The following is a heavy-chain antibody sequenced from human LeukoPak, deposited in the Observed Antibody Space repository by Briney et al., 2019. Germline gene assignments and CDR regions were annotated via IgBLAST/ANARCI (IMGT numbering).Heavy chain of an antibody. CDR3: ARGGGYSYGYNY. D-gene: IGHD5-18*01. V-gene: IGHV1-69*04. CDR2: IIPILGIA. Sequence: ASVRVSCTASGGTFSSYAISWVRQAPGQGREWMGRIIPILGIANYAQKFQGRVTITADKSTSTAYMELSSLRSEDTAVYYCARGGGYSYGYNYWGQGTLVTVSS. J-gene: IGHJ4*02. CDR1: GGTFSSYA.